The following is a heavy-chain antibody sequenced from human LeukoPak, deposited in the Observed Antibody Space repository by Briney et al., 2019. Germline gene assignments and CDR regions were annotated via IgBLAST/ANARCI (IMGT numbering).Heavy chain of an antibody. V-gene: IGHV1-2*02. J-gene: IGHJ5*02. Sequence: GASVKVSCKASGGTFSSYAISWVRQAPGQGLEWMGWMNPNSGGTNFAPKFHGRVSMTRDTSLNTAYMELSSLRSDDTAVYYCARGDKKENLSGPSGYFDPWGQGSLVTVSS. D-gene: IGHD5-12*01. CDR2: MNPNSGGT. CDR3: ARGDKKENLSGPSGYFDP. CDR1: GGTFSSYA.